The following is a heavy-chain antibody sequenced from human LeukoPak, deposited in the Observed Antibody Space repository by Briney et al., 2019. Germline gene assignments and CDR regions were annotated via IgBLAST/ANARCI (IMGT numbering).Heavy chain of an antibody. CDR1: GISLSNYA. CDR3: AKRGVVIRVILVGFHKEAYYFDS. V-gene: IGHV3-23*01. D-gene: IGHD3-22*01. Sequence: GGSLRLSSVVSGISLSNYAMTWVRQAPGKGLEWVSYISERGGSTTYADSVKGRFTISTDHPKNTLYLQMNSLRAEDTAVYFCAKRGVVIRVILVGFHKEAYYFDSWGQGALVTVSS. J-gene: IGHJ4*02. CDR2: ISERGGST.